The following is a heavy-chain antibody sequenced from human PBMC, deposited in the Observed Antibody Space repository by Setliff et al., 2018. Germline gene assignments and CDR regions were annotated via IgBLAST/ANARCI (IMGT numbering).Heavy chain of an antibody. CDR2: ISNRGNT. J-gene: IGHJ4*02. V-gene: IGHV4-59*01. Sequence: SETLSLTCTVSGGSISRYFWSWIRQSPGKGLELIGYISNRGNTNYNPSLKSRLTIALDTSRSQFSLKLTSLTAADTAVYYCARASPGVAGYWDYWGQGMLVTVSS. D-gene: IGHD6-19*01. CDR1: GGSISRYF. CDR3: ARASPGVAGYWDY.